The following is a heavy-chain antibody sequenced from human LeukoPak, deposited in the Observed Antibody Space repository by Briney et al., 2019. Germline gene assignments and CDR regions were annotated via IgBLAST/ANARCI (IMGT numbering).Heavy chain of an antibody. CDR1: GGTFSSYA. CDR3: ANNYYDSSGYYSY. D-gene: IGHD3-22*01. CDR2: IIPIFGTA. J-gene: IGHJ4*02. V-gene: IGHV1-69*05. Sequence: SVKVSCKASGGTFSSYAISWVRQALGQGLEWMGGIIPIFGTANYAQKFQGRVTITTDESTSTAYMELSSLRSEDTAVYYCANNYYDSSGYYSYWGQGTLVTVSS.